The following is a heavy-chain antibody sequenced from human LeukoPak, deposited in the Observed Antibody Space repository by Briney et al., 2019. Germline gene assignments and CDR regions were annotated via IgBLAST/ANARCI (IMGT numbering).Heavy chain of an antibody. D-gene: IGHD5-18*01. CDR1: GFTFSSYG. CDR2: IWYDGSNK. CDR3: AREGGRYSYGYDPLDY. V-gene: IGHV3-33*01. J-gene: IGHJ4*02. Sequence: GRSLRLSCAASGFTFSSYGMHWVRQAPGKGLEWVAVIWYDGSNKYYADSVKGRFTISRDNSKSTLYLQMNSLRAEDTAVYYCAREGGRYSYGYDPLDYWGQGTLVTVSS.